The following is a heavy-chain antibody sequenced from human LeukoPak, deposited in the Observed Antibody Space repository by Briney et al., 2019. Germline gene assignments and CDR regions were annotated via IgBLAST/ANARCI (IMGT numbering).Heavy chain of an antibody. J-gene: IGHJ5*02. D-gene: IGHD3-3*01. CDR2: IIPIFGTA. CDR1: GGTFSSYA. Sequence: SVKVSCKASGGTFSSYAISWVRQAPGQGLEWMGGIIPIFGTANYAQKFQGRVTIPADKSTSTVYMELSRLRSEDTAVYYCARGGYYDLNWFDPWGQGTLVTVAS. CDR3: ARGGYYDLNWFDP. V-gene: IGHV1-69*06.